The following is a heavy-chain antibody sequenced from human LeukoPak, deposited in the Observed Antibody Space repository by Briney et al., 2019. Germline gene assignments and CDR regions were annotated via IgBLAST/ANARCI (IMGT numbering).Heavy chain of an antibody. D-gene: IGHD6-6*01. V-gene: IGHV4-31*03. CDR3: ARGDKLVRSLDAFDI. Sequence: PSQTLSLTCTVSGGSISSGGYYWSWIRQHPGKGLEWIGCIYYSGSTYYNPSLKSRVTISVDTSKNQFSLKLSSVTAADTAVYYCARGDKLVRSLDAFDIWGQGTMVTVSS. CDR2: IYYSGST. J-gene: IGHJ3*02. CDR1: GGSISSGGYY.